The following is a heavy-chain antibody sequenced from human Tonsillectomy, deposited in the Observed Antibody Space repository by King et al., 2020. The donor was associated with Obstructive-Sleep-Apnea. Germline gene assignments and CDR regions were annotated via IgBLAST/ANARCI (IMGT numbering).Heavy chain of an antibody. D-gene: IGHD1-26*01. CDR2: FNSDGSST. CDR3: ARDGGSYSFPMYYFDY. V-gene: IGHV3-74*01. J-gene: IGHJ4*02. CDR1: GFTFSSYW. Sequence: VQLVESGGGLVQPGGSLRLSFAASGFTFSSYWMHWVRQAPGKGLVGVSRFNSDGSSTTYADSVKGRFTISRDNAKNTLYLQMNSLRAEDTAVYYCARDGGSYSFPMYYFDYWGQGTLVTVSS.